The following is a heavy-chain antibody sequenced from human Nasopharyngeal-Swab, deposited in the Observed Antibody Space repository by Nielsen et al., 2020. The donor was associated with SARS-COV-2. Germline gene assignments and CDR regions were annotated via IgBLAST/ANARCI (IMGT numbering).Heavy chain of an antibody. CDR1: GYTFTGYY. D-gene: IGHD2-15*01. CDR3: ARDSDYCSGGSCYHQRFDP. CDR2: IKPNSGGT. Sequence: ASVKVSCKASGYTFTGYYMHWVRQAPGQGLEWMGWIKPNSGGTNYAQKLQGRVTMTTDTSTSTAYMELRSLRSDDTAVYYCARDSDYCSGGSCYHQRFDPWGQGTLVTVSS. J-gene: IGHJ5*02. V-gene: IGHV1-2*02.